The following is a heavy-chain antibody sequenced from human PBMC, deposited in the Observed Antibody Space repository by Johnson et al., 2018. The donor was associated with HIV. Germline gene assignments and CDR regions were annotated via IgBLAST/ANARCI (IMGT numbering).Heavy chain of an antibody. V-gene: IGHV3-23*04. CDR1: GFTFSSYA. Sequence: VQLVESGGALVQPGGSLRLSCAASGFTFSSYAMSWVRQAPGKGLEWVSAISGSGGSTYYADSVQGRFTISRDNSKNTLHLQMSSLRPEDTAVYYCARAVGVWGDQLGFDIWGQGTMVTVSS. CDR2: ISGSGGST. CDR3: ARAVGVWGDQLGFDI. D-gene: IGHD3-16*01. J-gene: IGHJ3*02.